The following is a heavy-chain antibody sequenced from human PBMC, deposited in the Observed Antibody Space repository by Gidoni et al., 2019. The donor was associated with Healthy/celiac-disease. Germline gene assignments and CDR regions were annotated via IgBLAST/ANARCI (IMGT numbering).Heavy chain of an antibody. Sequence: QVQLAQSGAEVKKPGASVKVSCTASGYTFTSYYMHWVRQAPGQGIEWMGINNPSGGSTSYAQKFQGRVTMTRDTSTSTVYMELSSLRSEDTAVYYCARSYGELFDYYYGMDVWGQGTTVTVSS. D-gene: IGHD1-7*01. V-gene: IGHV1-46*01. CDR3: ARSYGELFDYYYGMDV. J-gene: IGHJ6*02. CDR2: NNPSGGST. CDR1: GYTFTSYY.